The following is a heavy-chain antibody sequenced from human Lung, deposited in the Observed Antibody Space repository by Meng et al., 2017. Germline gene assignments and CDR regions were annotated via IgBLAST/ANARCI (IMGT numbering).Heavy chain of an antibody. CDR3: ARGRRNEPLFDY. Sequence: QVQLMQSGAEVKKPGFSVKVACKTSVGYFSTHTFSWVRQAPGQGLEWTGGLIAVFDKTKAAPRFQDRVTFTADESTSTAYMELSSLTFDDTAVYFCARGRRNEPLFDYWGQGTLVTVSS. D-gene: IGHD1-14*01. CDR1: VGYFSTHT. CDR2: LIAVFDKT. V-gene: IGHV1-69*13. J-gene: IGHJ4*02.